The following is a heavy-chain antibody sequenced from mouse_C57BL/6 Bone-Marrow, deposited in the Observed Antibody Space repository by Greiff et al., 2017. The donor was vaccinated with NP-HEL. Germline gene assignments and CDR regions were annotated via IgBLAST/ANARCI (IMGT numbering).Heavy chain of an antibody. CDR2: ISSGGSYT. V-gene: IGHV5-6*01. CDR1: GFTFSSYG. CDR3: ARSTTIAWVDY. J-gene: IGHJ2*01. Sequence: EVKLMESGGDLVKPGGSLKLSCAASGFTFSSYGMSWVRQTPDKRLEWVATISSGGSYTYYPDSVKGRFTISRDNAKNTLYLQMSSLKSEDTAMYYCARSTTIAWVDYWGQGTTLTVSS. D-gene: IGHD2-4*01.